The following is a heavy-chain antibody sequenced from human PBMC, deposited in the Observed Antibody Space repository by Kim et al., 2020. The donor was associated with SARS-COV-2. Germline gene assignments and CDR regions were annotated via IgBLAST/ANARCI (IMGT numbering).Heavy chain of an antibody. J-gene: IGHJ1*01. Sequence: GGSLRLSCAASGFTVSSNYMSWVRQAPGKGLEWVSVIYSGGSTYYAASVKGRFTISRDNTKNTLYLQINSLRAEDTAVYYCAVQYYDFWSGYPQTHFQHWGQGTLVTVSS. CDR3: AVQYYDFWSGYPQTHFQH. CDR1: GFTVSSNY. D-gene: IGHD3-3*01. CDR2: IYSGGST. V-gene: IGHV3-66*01.